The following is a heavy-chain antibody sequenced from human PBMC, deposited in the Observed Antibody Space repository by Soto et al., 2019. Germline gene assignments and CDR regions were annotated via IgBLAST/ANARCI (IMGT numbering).Heavy chain of an antibody. CDR1: GYTFTSYG. V-gene: IGHV1-18*01. D-gene: IGHD3-22*01. CDR3: ARDRITMIVVVDDAFDI. CDR2: ISAYNGNT. Sequence: ASVKVSCKASGYTFTSYGISWVRQAPGQGLEWMGWISAYNGNTNYAQKLQGRVTMTTDTSTSTAYMELRSLRSDDTAVYYCARDRITMIVVVDDAFDIWGQGTMVTVPS. J-gene: IGHJ3*02.